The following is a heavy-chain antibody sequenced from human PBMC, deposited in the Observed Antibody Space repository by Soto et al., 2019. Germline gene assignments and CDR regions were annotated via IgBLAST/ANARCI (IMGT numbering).Heavy chain of an antibody. Sequence: GRLRRSCSASGFSFGSYALSWVRQAPGKGLEWVSTISGSDGKTFYADSVKGRFSISRDTSQSTLYLQMNSLRADDTAMYYCARWSYLDYWGQGTRVTVYS. CDR3: ARWSYLDY. CDR1: GFSFGSYA. V-gene: IGHV3-23*01. D-gene: IGHD3-3*01. J-gene: IGHJ4*02. CDR2: ISGSDGKT.